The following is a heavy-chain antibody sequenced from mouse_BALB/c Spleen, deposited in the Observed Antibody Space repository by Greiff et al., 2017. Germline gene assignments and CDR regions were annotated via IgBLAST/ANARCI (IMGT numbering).Heavy chain of an antibody. CDR2: INPSTGYT. D-gene: IGHD1-1*02. Sequence: VKLMESGAELAKPGASVKMSCKASGYTFTSYWMHWVKQRPGQGLEWIGYINPSTGYTEYNQKFKDKATLTADKSSSTAYMQLSSLTSEDSAVYYCARKHYYGNYAMDYWGQGTSVTVSS. J-gene: IGHJ4*01. V-gene: IGHV1-7*01. CDR1: GYTFTSYW. CDR3: ARKHYYGNYAMDY.